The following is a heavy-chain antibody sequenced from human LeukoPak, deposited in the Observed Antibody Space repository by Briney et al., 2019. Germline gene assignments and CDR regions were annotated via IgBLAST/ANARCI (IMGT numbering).Heavy chain of an antibody. J-gene: IGHJ4*02. Sequence: GGSLRLSCAASGFTFSSYWMSWVRQAPGKGLEWVANIRQDGSEKYYVDSVKGRSTISRDNALNSLYLQMNSLRPEDTAVYYCARGTAQYCSSTSCSNDYWGQGTLVTVSS. CDR2: IRQDGSEK. CDR1: GFTFSSYW. CDR3: ARGTAQYCSSTSCSNDY. D-gene: IGHD2-2*01. V-gene: IGHV3-7*04.